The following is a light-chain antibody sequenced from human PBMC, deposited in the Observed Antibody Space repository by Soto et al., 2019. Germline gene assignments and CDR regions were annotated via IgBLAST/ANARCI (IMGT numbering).Light chain of an antibody. CDR3: QQYYSTPLT. V-gene: IGKV4-1*01. J-gene: IGKJ4*01. CDR1: QSVLYSSNNKNY. Sequence: DIVMTQSPDSLAVSLGERATINCESSQSVLYSSNNKNYLAWYQQKPGQPPKLLIYWASTRESGVPDRFSGSGSGTDFTLTTSSLHADDVAVYYCQQYYSTPLTFGGGTKVEIK. CDR2: WAS.